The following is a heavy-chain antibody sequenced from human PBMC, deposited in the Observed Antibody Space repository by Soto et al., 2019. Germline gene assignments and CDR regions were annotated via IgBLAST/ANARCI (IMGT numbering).Heavy chain of an antibody. Sequence: PGEYLKISCKGSGYSFTSYWIGWVRQMPGKGLEWMGTIYPGDSDTRYSPSLPGQVTISADKSINTAYLHWSSLKASDTAMYFCTRLPDGTGSTPNFDYWGQGTQVTVSS. CDR2: IYPGDSDT. J-gene: IGHJ4*02. CDR1: GYSFTSYW. V-gene: IGHV5-51*01. D-gene: IGHD1-7*01. CDR3: TRLPDGTGSTPNFDY.